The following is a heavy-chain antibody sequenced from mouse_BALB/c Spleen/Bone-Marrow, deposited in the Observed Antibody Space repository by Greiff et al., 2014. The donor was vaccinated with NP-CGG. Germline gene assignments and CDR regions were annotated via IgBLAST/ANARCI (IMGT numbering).Heavy chain of an antibody. V-gene: IGHV2-9*02. CDR1: GFSFTSYG. D-gene: IGHD1-2*01. CDR3: ARITAATGAMDY. CDR2: IWADGSR. Sequence: VQLKESGPGLVAPSQSLSISCTVSGFSFTSYGVHWVRQPPGKGLEWLGVIWADGSRNDNSGIMSRLSIRKDNAKCQVFVKMNSLQTDDKAMYYCARITAATGAMDYWGQGTSVTVSS. J-gene: IGHJ4*01.